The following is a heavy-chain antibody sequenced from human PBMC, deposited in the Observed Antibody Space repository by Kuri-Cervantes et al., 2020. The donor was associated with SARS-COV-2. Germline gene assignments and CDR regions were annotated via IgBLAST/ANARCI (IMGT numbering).Heavy chain of an antibody. D-gene: IGHD2-2*01. CDR1: GYSISSGYS. V-gene: IGHV4-38-2*02. J-gene: IGHJ3*02. CDR2: IDQSGTT. Sequence: ESLKISCTVSGYSISSGYSWGWIRLPPGKGLEWIGSIDQSGTTYYSPSLKSRVTISVVTSKNQFSLKLNSVTAADTAVYYCTRERYQLLSIHIFDIWGQGTMVTVSS. CDR3: TRERYQLLSIHIFDI.